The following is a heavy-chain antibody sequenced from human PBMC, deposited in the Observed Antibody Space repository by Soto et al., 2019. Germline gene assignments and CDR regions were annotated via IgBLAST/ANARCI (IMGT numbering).Heavy chain of an antibody. Sequence: PGESLKISCKGSGDTFTSRWIAWVRQMPGKGLELMGLIYPADSDTRYSPSFEGQVTISVDKSISTAYLQWSSLKASDTAMYYCVRPQAKELGTIRGAFDIWGQGTKVTVSS. V-gene: IGHV5-51*03. CDR3: VRPQAKELGTIRGAFDI. J-gene: IGHJ3*02. D-gene: IGHD3-10*01. CDR2: IYPADSDT. CDR1: GDTFTSRW.